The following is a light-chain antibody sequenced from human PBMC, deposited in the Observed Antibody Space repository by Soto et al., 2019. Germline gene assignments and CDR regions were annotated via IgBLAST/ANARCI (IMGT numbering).Light chain of an antibody. CDR2: AAS. J-gene: IGKJ4*01. CDR1: QGISGW. Sequence: DIQMTQSPSSVSASVGDRVTITCRASQGISGWLAWYQQKPGEAPKLLIYAASTLQSGVPSRFSGGGSGTDFTLTINSLQPEDFATYYCQQATISQLTFGGGTKVEIK. CDR3: QQATISQLT. V-gene: IGKV1-12*01.